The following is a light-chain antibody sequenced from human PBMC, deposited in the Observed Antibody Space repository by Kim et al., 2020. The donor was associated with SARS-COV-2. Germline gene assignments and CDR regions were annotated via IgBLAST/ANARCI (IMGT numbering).Light chain of an antibody. Sequence: EVVLTQSPATLSLSPGERATLSCRASQSVSSYLAWYQQKPGQAPRLLIYDASNRATGIPARFSGSGSGTDFTLTISSLEPEDFAVYYCQKRSNSPLTFRGGDQVDIK. J-gene: IGKJ4*01. CDR2: DAS. CDR3: QKRSNSPLT. V-gene: IGKV3-11*01. CDR1: QSVSSY.